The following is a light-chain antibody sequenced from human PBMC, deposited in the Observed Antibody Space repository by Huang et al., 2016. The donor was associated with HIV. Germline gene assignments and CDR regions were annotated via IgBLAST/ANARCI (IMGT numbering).Light chain of an antibody. V-gene: IGKV3-11*01. Sequence: EIVLTQSPATLSLSPGERVALSCRASQHIKNDLSWYQKRPGQATRLLISNASNRATGIPARFSGSVSRTDFTLTISSLEPEDFVVYFCQQRTNWPPGYTFGQGTKL. J-gene: IGKJ2*01. CDR3: QQRTNWPPGYT. CDR2: NAS. CDR1: QHIKND.